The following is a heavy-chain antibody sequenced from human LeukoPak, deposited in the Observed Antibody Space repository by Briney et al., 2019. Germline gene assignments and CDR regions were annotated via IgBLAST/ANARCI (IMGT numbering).Heavy chain of an antibody. Sequence: GGSLRLSCAASGFTFGVYSMTWVRQPPGKGLEWVSSILNSGDYMYYANSVKGRFTVSRDNAKNSPSLQMNSLRAEDTAVYYCARDPGGSRTFDYWGQGTLVTVPS. J-gene: IGHJ4*02. D-gene: IGHD1-26*01. CDR3: ARDPGGSRTFDY. V-gene: IGHV3-21*01. CDR2: ILNSGDYM. CDR1: GFTFGVYS.